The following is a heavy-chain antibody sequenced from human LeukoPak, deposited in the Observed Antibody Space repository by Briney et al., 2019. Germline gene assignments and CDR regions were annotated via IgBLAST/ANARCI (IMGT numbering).Heavy chain of an antibody. V-gene: IGHV1-18*01. CDR3: ARDFNGIDIVVVVAATNWFDP. CDR1: GYTFTSYG. Sequence: GASVKVSCKASGYTFTSYGSSWVRQAPGQGLEWMGWISAYNGNTNYAQKLQGRVTMTTDPSTSTAYMELRSLRSDDTAVYYCARDFNGIDIVVVVAATNWFDPWGQGTLVTVSS. D-gene: IGHD2-15*01. CDR2: ISAYNGNT. J-gene: IGHJ5*02.